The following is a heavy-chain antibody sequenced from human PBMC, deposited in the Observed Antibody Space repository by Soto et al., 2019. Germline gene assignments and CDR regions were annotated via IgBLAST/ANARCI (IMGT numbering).Heavy chain of an antibody. CDR1: GGYISSYY. D-gene: IGHD1-26*01. V-gene: IGHV4-59*01. J-gene: IGHJ4*02. CDR3: ARRYGGNFDY. CDR2: IYYSGST. Sequence: QVQLQESGPGLVKPSETLSLTCTVSGGYISSYYWSWMRQPPGKGLEWIGYIYYSGSTNYNPSLKSRVTISVDTSKNQFSLKLSSVTAADTAVYYCARRYGGNFDYWGQGTLVTVSS.